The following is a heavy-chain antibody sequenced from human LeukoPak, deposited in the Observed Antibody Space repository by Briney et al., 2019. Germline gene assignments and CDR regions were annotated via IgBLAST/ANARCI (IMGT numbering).Heavy chain of an antibody. D-gene: IGHD3-22*01. J-gene: IGHJ4*02. Sequence: SETLSLTCTVSGGSISSSSYYWGWIRQPPGKGLEWIGEINHSGSTNYNPSLKSRVTISVDTSKNQFSLKLSSVTAADTAVYYCASRYYYDSSGYLSDYWGQGTLVTVSS. CDR1: GGSISSSSYY. V-gene: IGHV4-39*07. CDR3: ASRYYYDSSGYLSDY. CDR2: INHSGST.